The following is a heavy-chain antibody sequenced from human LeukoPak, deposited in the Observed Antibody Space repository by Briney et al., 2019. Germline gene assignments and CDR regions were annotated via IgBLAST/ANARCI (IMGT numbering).Heavy chain of an antibody. CDR3: VRDRGGGNWLDY. J-gene: IGHJ4*02. V-gene: IGHV3-30*04. CDR2: ISYDGSDK. D-gene: IGHD1-20*01. CDR1: GFTFSSYA. Sequence: GRSLRLSCAASGFTFSSYAVHWVRQAPGKGLEWVTVISYDGSDKYYADSVKGRFTISRDNSKNTLYLQMNSLRAEDTAVYFCVRDRGGGNWLDYWGQGTLVTVSS.